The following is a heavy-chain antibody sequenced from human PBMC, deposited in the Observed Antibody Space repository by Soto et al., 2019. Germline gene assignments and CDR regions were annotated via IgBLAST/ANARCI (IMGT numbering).Heavy chain of an antibody. J-gene: IGHJ3*02. CDR3: AIYGGITMIVGGGLLSAFDI. V-gene: IGHV4-59*08. D-gene: IGHD3-22*01. CDR1: GGYISSYY. CDR2: IYYSGSS. Sequence: SETLSLTCTVSGGYISSYYWSWIRQPPGKGLEWIRYIYYSGSSNYNPSLKSRVTMSVDTAKNHFSLKLSSVTAVYTAMYYCAIYGGITMIVGGGLLSAFDIWGQGTMVTV.